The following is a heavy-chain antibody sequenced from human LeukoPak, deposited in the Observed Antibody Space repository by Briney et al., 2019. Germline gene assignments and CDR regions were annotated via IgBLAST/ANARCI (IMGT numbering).Heavy chain of an antibody. D-gene: IGHD3-10*01. J-gene: IGHJ3*02. CDR3: AKVYTLGWFGELSSGGAFDI. CDR1: GGSISSYY. CDR2: VYYSGST. Sequence: SETLSLTCTVSGGSISSYYRSWIRQPPGKGLEWIGYVYYSGSTNYNPSLKSRVTLSVDTSKNQFSLKLSSVTAADTAVYYCAKVYTLGWFGELSSGGAFDIWGQGTMVTVSS. V-gene: IGHV4-59*01.